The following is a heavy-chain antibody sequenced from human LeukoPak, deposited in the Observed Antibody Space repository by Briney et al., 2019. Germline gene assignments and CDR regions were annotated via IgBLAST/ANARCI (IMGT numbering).Heavy chain of an antibody. CDR2: IYSGGST. J-gene: IGHJ4*02. D-gene: IGHD6-19*01. Sequence: GGSLRLSCAASGFTVSSNYMSWVRQAPGKGLEWVSVIYSGGSTYFADSVKGRFTISRDSSENTLYLQMNSLRADDTAVYYCAKDRVGSVAEDYWGQGTLVTVSS. V-gene: IGHV3-53*01. CDR3: AKDRVGSVAEDY. CDR1: GFTVSSNY.